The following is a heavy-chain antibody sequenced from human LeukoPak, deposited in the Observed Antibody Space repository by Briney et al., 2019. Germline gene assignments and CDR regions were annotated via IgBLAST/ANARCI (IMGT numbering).Heavy chain of an antibody. CDR1: GGSVSSYY. D-gene: IGHD4-17*01. CDR3: ARDPYGELLAFDS. J-gene: IGHJ4*02. Sequence: SETLSLTCTVSGGSVSSYYWSWIRQPPGKGLGYIGHIYHSGSTNYNPSLKSRVTISIDTSKNQFSLNLSSMTAVDTAVYYCARDPYGELLAFDSWGQGILVTVSS. CDR2: IYHSGST. V-gene: IGHV4-59*02.